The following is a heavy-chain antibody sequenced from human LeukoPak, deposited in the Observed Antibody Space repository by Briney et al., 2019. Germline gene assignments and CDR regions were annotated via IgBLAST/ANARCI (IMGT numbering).Heavy chain of an antibody. V-gene: IGHV3-30*18. CDR3: AKDQFSSGFEYFQH. CDR1: GFTFSSYG. D-gene: IGHD6-19*01. CDR2: ISYDGSNK. J-gene: IGHJ1*01. Sequence: GGSLRLSCAASGFTFSSYGMHWVRQAPGKGLEWVAVISYDGSNKYYADSVKGRFTISRDNSKNMLYLQMNSLRPEDTAVYYCAKDQFSSGFEYFQHWGQGTLVTVSS.